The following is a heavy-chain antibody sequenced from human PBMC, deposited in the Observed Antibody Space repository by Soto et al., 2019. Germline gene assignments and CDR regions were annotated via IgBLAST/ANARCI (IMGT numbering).Heavy chain of an antibody. D-gene: IGHD2-21*01. CDR2: IWYDGNNK. CDR3: ARGLHSLFDY. Sequence: GGSLRLSCAASGFTFSNSGMHWVRQAPGKGLEWVAVIWYDGNNKYYADSVKGRFTISRDNSNNTLYVQMTSLRAEDTAVYYCARGLHSLFDYWGQGTLVTVSS. CDR1: GFTFSNSG. V-gene: IGHV3-33*01. J-gene: IGHJ4*02.